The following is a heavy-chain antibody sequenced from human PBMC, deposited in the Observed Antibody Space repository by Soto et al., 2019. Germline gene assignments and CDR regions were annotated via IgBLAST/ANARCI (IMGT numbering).Heavy chain of an antibody. CDR1: GFTFRTYG. CDR3: AREPEGIAAALDY. CDR2: ISSSGSFI. D-gene: IGHD6-13*01. J-gene: IGHJ4*02. Sequence: GGSLRLSCAASGFTFRTYGMNWVRRAPGGGLEWVASISSSGSFIYYADSVKGRFTISRDDAEKSLYLQMNSLRAEDTALYYCAREPEGIAAALDYWRRGTLVTVSS. V-gene: IGHV3-21*01.